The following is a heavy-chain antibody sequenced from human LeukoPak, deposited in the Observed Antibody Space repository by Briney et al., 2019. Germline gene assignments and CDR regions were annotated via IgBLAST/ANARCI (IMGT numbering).Heavy chain of an antibody. CDR1: GGSISSYY. CDR2: IYHSGST. D-gene: IGHD6-13*01. Sequence: SETLSLTCAVSGGSISSYYWSWIRQPPGKGLEWIGYIYHSGSTYYNPSLKSRVTISVDRSKNQFSLKLSSVTAADTAVYYCARGRSSSWYHYYYYYGMDVWGQGTTVTVSS. J-gene: IGHJ6*02. V-gene: IGHV4-30-2*01. CDR3: ARGRSSSWYHYYYYYGMDV.